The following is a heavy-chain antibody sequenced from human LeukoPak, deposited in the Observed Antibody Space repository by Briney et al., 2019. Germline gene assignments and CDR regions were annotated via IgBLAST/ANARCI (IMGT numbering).Heavy chain of an antibody. V-gene: IGHV3-11*05. D-gene: IGHD2-15*01. J-gene: IGHJ3*02. CDR2: ISGGSSYT. CDR3: AKDTTYGGYVSGGTFHI. Sequence: GGSLRLSCAASGFTFSDYYMTWIRQAPGKGLEWVSYISGGSSYTNYADSAKGRFTISRDNAKNSLYLQMDSLRAEDTAVYYCAKDTTYGGYVSGGTFHIWGQGTMVTVSS. CDR1: GFTFSDYY.